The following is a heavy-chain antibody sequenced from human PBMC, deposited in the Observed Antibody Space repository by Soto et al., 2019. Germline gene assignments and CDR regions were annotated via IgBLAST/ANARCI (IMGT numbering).Heavy chain of an antibody. CDR2: IYYSGST. V-gene: IGHV4-30-4*01. CDR1: GGSISSGDYY. D-gene: IGHD2-21*02. CDR3: ARRDGGGDFNFDWFDP. J-gene: IGHJ5*02. Sequence: SETLSLTCTVSGGSISSGDYYWSWIRQPPGKGLEWIGYIYYSGSTYHNPSLKSRVTISVDTSKNQFSLKLSSVTAADTAVYYCARRDGGGDFNFDWFDPWGQGTLVTVSS.